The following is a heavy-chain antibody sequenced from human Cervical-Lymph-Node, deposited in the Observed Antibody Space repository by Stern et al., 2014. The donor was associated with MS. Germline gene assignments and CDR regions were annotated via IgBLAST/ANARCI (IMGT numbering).Heavy chain of an antibody. CDR3: ARGRNPLFDY. CDR2: ISSTRSSTI. V-gene: IGHV3-48*02. CDR1: GFTFSSYT. D-gene: IGHD1-14*01. J-gene: IGHJ4*02. Sequence: EVQLEESGGGLVQPGGSLRLSCAASGFTFSSYTMNWVRQAPGKGLEWVSYISSTRSSTIYYADSVKGRFTISRDNAKNSLYLQMNSLRDEDTAVYYCARGRNPLFDYWGQGTLVTVSS.